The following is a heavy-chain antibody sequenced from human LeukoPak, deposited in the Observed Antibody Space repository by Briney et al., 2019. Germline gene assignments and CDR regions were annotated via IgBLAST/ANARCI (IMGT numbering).Heavy chain of an antibody. CDR2: INAGNGNT. CDR3: ARDPFPRYSSGWYGY. CDR1: GYTFTSYA. J-gene: IGHJ4*02. D-gene: IGHD6-19*01. V-gene: IGHV1-3*01. Sequence: ASVKVSCKASGYTFTSYAMHWVRQAPGQRLEWMGWINAGNGNTKYSQKFQGRVTITRDTSASTAYMELSSLRSEDTAVYYCARDPFPRYSSGWYGYWGQGTLVTVS.